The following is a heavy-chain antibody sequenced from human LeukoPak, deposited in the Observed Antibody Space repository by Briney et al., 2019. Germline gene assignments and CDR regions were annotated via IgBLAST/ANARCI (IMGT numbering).Heavy chain of an antibody. CDR3: ARSITMVRGVRIGY. Sequence: GASVKVSCKASGYTFTSYDINWVRQATGQGLEWMGWMNPNSGNTGYAQKFQGRVTMTRNTSISTAYMELSSLRSEDTAVYYCARSITMVRGVRIGYWGQGTLVTVSS. D-gene: IGHD3-10*01. V-gene: IGHV1-8*01. CDR2: MNPNSGNT. CDR1: GYTFTSYD. J-gene: IGHJ4*02.